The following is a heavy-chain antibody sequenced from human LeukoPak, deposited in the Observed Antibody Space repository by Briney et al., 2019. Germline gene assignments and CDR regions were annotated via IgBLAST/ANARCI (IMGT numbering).Heavy chain of an antibody. D-gene: IGHD6-6*01. V-gene: IGHV3-21*01. CDR2: ITSGTTYI. CDR3: ARWPYSSSYYFDY. J-gene: IGHJ4*02. CDR1: GFTFSDYN. Sequence: SGGSLRLSCAASGFTFSDYNMNWVRQSPEKGLEWVSSITSGTTYIYYADSVRGRFTLSRDNAKNSLYLQMNSLRAEDTAVYYCARWPYSSSYYFDYWGQGTLVTVPS.